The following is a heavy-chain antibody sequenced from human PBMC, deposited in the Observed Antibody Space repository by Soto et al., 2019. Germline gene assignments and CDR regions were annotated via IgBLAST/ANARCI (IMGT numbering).Heavy chain of an antibody. V-gene: IGHV1-3*01. CDR2: INPASGHT. J-gene: IGHJ6*02. Sequence: QVQLVQSGAEVKKPGASVKGSCKASGYTFTTYALHWVRQAPGQRPEWMGWINPASGHTKYSKKFQDRVTITRDTSASTGDMELSSLRSEDTAVYYCGRSVVGATGEILYNARDVWGQGTTGTVSS. CDR1: GYTFTTYA. CDR3: GRSVVGATGEILYNARDV. D-gene: IGHD1-26*01.